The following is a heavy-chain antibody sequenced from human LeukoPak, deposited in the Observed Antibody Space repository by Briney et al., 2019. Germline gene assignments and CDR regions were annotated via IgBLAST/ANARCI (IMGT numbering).Heavy chain of an antibody. Sequence: SGGRTYYAASVKGPFTISRDNSKNTLYLQMNSLRAEDTAVYYCAKGRKMVRGVIIPQAFDYWGQGTLVTVSS. V-gene: IGHV3-23*01. CDR3: AKGRKMVRGVIIPQAFDY. D-gene: IGHD3-10*01. J-gene: IGHJ4*02. CDR2: SGGRT.